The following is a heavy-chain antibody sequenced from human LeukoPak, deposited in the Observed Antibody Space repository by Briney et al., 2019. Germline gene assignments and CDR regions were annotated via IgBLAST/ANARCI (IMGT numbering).Heavy chain of an antibody. CDR1: GGSISSGGYY. CDR3: ASFRRGLNRHSSTDY. V-gene: IGHV4-30-2*01. D-gene: IGHD6-13*01. Sequence: PSQTLSLTCTVSGGSISSGGYYWSWIRQPPGKGLEWIGEINHSGSTNYNPSLKSRVTISVDTSKNQFSLKLSSVTAADTAVYYCASFRRGLNRHSSTDYWGQGTLVTVSS. J-gene: IGHJ4*02. CDR2: INHSGST.